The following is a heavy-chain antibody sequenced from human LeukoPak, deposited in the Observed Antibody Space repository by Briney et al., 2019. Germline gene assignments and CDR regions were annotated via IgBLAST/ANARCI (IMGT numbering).Heavy chain of an antibody. D-gene: IGHD4-17*01. CDR3: ARGGDYGDSNWFDP. V-gene: IGHV4-31*03. CDR2: IYYSGST. Sequence: SETLSLTCTVSGASISSGDYYWSWIRQHPGKGLEWIGYIYYSGSTYYNPSLKSRVTISVDTSKNQFSLKLSSVTAADTAVYYCARGGDYGDSNWFDPWGQGTLVTVSS. J-gene: IGHJ5*02. CDR1: GASISSGDYY.